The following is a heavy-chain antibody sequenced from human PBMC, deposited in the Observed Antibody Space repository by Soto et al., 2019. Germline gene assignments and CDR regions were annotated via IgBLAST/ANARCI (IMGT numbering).Heavy chain of an antibody. CDR2: IYWDDDT. Sequence: SGPTLVNPTRTLTLTCTFSGFSVRDSTVSGGWVRQPPGRALEWLALIYWDDDTRFTPSLQNRLTVTKDTSKNQVVLTMTNVDPEDTGTYFCVHRGDYHDRSGFYNPHFHYWGPGTWVTVSS. V-gene: IGHV2-5*02. CDR1: GFSVRDSTVS. D-gene: IGHD3-22*01. J-gene: IGHJ1*01. CDR3: VHRGDYHDRSGFYNPHFHY.